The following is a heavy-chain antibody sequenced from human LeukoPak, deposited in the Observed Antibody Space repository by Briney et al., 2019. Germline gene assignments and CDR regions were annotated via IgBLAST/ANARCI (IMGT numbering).Heavy chain of an antibody. Sequence: ASVKVSCKTSGYTFTGYYMHWVRQAPGQGLEWMGWINPNSGGTNYAQKFQGRVTMTRDTSISTAYMELSRLRSDDTAVYYCARTFYDTLDSDAFDFWGQGTMVIVSS. J-gene: IGHJ3*01. CDR2: INPNSGGT. CDR3: ARTFYDTLDSDAFDF. CDR1: GYTFTGYY. V-gene: IGHV1-2*02. D-gene: IGHD2/OR15-2a*01.